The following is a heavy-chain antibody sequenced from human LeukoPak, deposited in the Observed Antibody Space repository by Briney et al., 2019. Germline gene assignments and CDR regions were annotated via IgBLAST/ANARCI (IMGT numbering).Heavy chain of an antibody. CDR2: ISTYDDNI. J-gene: IGHJ4*02. CDR3: AAGGDYYDSSGPDDY. D-gene: IGHD3-22*01. CDR1: GYTFTTYG. V-gene: IGHV1-18*01. Sequence: ASVKVSCKASGYTFTTYGLSWVRQAPGQGLEWLGWISTYDDNIKYAQSLQGRLTLTIDTSTSTAYMELRSLTSDDTAVYYCAAGGDYYDSSGPDDYWGQGTLVTVSS.